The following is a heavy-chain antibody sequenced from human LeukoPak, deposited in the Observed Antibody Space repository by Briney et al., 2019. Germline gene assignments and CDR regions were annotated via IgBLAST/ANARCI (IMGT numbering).Heavy chain of an antibody. V-gene: IGHV3-30-3*01. J-gene: IGHJ4*02. CDR1: GFTFSSYA. D-gene: IGHD2-8*01. Sequence: GGSLRLSCAASGFTFSSYAMHWVRQAPGKGLEWVAVISYDGSNKYYAGSVKGRFTISRDNSKNTLYLQMNSLTEEDTAVYYCAKEERGGFCTNGVCYPGDYWGQGTLVTVSS. CDR2: ISYDGSNK. CDR3: AKEERGGFCTNGVCYPGDY.